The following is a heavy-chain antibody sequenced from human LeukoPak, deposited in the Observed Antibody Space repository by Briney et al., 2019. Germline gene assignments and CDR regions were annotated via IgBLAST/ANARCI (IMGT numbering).Heavy chain of an antibody. CDR1: GYTFTHYA. J-gene: IGHJ4*02. CDR2: TNVGNDYT. D-gene: IGHD4-11*01. CDR3: ARDDFSTYPGLNYFDY. V-gene: IGHV1-3*01. Sequence: ASVKVSCKASGYTFTHYAVHWVRQAPGQRLEWMGWTNVGNDYTESSQKFQDRLTITSDTSATTVYMELSSLRSEDTAVYYCARDDFSTYPGLNYFDYWGQGSLVTVSS.